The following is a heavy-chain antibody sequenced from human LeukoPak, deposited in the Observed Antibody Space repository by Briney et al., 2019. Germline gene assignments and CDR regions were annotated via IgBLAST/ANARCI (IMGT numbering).Heavy chain of an antibody. CDR3: ASLSSFLGLYYFDY. D-gene: IGHD6-13*01. J-gene: IGHJ4*02. V-gene: IGHV4-30-2*03. CDR1: GGSMSSGGYS. CDR2: IYQSGST. Sequence: TLSLTCVVSGGSMSSGGYSWSWIRQPPGKGLEWIGNIYQSGSTYYNPSLKSRVTISVDTSKNQFSLKLSSVTAADTAVYYCASLSSFLGLYYFDYWGQGTLVTVSS.